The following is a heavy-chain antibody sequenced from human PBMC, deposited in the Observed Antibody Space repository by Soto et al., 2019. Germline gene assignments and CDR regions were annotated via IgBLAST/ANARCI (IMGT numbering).Heavy chain of an antibody. Sequence: PGGSLRLSCAASGFTFSSYWMHWVRQAPGKGLLCVSRINSDGSSTSYADSVKGRFTISRDNAKNTLYLQMNSLRAEDTAVYYCARDLVVVPAAGTYSSSWYGFYYYYYGMDVWGQGTTVTVSS. CDR2: INSDGSST. CDR3: ARDLVVVPAAGTYSSSWYGFYYYYYGMDV. J-gene: IGHJ6*02. V-gene: IGHV3-74*01. CDR1: GFTFSSYW. D-gene: IGHD2-2*01.